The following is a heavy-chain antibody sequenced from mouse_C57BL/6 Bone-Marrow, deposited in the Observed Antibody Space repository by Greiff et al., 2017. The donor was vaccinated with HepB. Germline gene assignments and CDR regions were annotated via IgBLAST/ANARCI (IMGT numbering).Heavy chain of an antibody. CDR1: GYTFTDYY. CDR2: INPYNGGT. D-gene: IGHD1-1*01. J-gene: IGHJ1*03. V-gene: IGHV1-19*01. CDR3: ARAPYYYGSSFCV. Sequence: VQLQQSGPVLVKPGASVKMSCKASGYTFTDYYMNWVKQSHGKSLEWIGVINPYNGGTSYNQKFKGKATLTVDKSSSTAYMELNSLTSEDSAVYYCARAPYYYGSSFCVWGTGTTVTVSS.